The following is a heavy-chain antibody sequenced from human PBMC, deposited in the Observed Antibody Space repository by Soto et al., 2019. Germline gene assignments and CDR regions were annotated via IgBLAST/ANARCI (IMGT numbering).Heavy chain of an antibody. CDR2: ISAYNGNT. CDR3: ASKTKTRLAYCFGDCDADGDLFDF. CDR1: GYTITSYG. D-gene: IGHD2-21*02. J-gene: IGHJ4*02. Sequence: ASVKVSCKASGYTITSYGISWVRQAPGQGLEWMGWISAYNGNTNYAQKLQGRVTMTTDKSTSTAYMELSSLRSDDTAVYYCASKTKTRLAYCFGDCDADGDLFDFWGQGTLVTVSS. V-gene: IGHV1-18*01.